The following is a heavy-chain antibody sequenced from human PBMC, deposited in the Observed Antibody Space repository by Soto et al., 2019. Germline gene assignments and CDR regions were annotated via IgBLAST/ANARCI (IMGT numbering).Heavy chain of an antibody. V-gene: IGHV4-31*03. Sequence: QVQLQESGPGLVKPSQTLSLTCTVSGDSISSGGYYWSWIRQHPGKGLEGIGYIYDNGGAYYSPSRKGRVVISVDRSENQFSLRLSSVTAADTAVYYCARVKGGTTRRAFDSWGQGTLVTVSS. CDR2: IYDNGGA. J-gene: IGHJ4*02. CDR3: ARVKGGTTRRAFDS. D-gene: IGHD1-7*01. CDR1: GDSISSGGYY.